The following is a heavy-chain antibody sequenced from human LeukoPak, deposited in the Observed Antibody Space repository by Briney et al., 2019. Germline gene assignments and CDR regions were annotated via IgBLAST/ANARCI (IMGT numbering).Heavy chain of an antibody. D-gene: IGHD6-19*01. CDR2: IYPGDSDT. CDR3: AREASSGWSYFAY. V-gene: IGHV5-51*01. Sequence: RGESLKISCKASGYSFTNYWIGWVRQMPGKGLEWMGIIYPGDSDTRYSPSFQGQVTISADKSINTAYLQWSSLKASDTAMYYCAREASSGWSYFAYWGQGAPVTVSS. CDR1: GYSFTNYW. J-gene: IGHJ4*02.